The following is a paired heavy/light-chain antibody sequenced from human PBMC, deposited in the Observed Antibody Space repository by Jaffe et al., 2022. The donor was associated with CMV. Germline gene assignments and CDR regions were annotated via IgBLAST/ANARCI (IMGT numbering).Heavy chain of an antibody. D-gene: IGHD3-3*01. J-gene: IGHJ6*03. V-gene: IGHV2-26*01. Sequence: QVTLKESGPVLVKPTETLTLTCTVSGFSLSNARMGVSWIRQPPGKALEWLAHIFSNDEKSYSTSLKSRLTISKDTSKSQVVLTMTNMDPVDTATYYCARIQVVVLSFWSGEDYYYYMDVWGKGTTVTVSS. CDR1: GFSLSNARMG. CDR3: ARIQVVVLSFWSGEDYYYYMDV. CDR2: IFSNDEK.
Light chain of an antibody. Sequence: DIQLTQSPSFLSASVGDRVTITCRASQGISSYLAWYQQKPGKAPKLLIYAASTLQSGVPSRFSGSGSGTEFTLTISSLQPEDFATYYCQQLNSWPSRFTFGPGTKVDIK. CDR3: QQLNSWPSRFT. V-gene: IGKV1-9*01. J-gene: IGKJ3*01. CDR2: AAS. CDR1: QGISSY.